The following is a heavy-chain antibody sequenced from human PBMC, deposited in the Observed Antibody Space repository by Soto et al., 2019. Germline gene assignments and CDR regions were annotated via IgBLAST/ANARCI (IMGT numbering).Heavy chain of an antibody. CDR1: GGSISSYY. CDR2: IFYTGNT. J-gene: IGHJ4*02. D-gene: IGHD6-19*01. V-gene: IGHV4-59*01. CDR3: ARVDSGRHDY. Sequence: SETLSLTCTVSGGSISSYYWSWIRQPPGKGLEWIGYIFYTGNTDYNPSLKSRVTISVDTSKNEFSLKLTSVTTADTAVYYCARVDSGRHDYWGQGTLVTVSS.